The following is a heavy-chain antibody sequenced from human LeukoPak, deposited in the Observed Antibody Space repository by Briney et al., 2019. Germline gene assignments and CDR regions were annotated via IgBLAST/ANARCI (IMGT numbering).Heavy chain of an antibody. CDR2: ITGSGGST. CDR1: GFTFGSYA. J-gene: IGHJ4*02. Sequence: GGSLRLSCAASGFTFGSYAMSWVRQAPGKGLEWVSAITGSGGSTYYADSVKGRFTISTDTSKNTLYLQMNSLRAEDTAVHYCAKGRKYSSGSGFDYWGQGTLVTVSS. D-gene: IGHD6-19*01. CDR3: AKGRKYSSGSGFDY. V-gene: IGHV3-23*01.